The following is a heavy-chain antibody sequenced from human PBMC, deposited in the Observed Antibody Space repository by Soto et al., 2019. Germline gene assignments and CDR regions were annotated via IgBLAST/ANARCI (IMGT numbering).Heavy chain of an antibody. D-gene: IGHD1-1*01. V-gene: IGHV3-33*01. CDR2: IWYDGSNK. CDR1: GFTFSNYG. J-gene: IGHJ6*02. CDR3: ARELATVADYYYYGMDV. Sequence: QVQLVESGGGVVQPGRSLRLSCAASGFTFSNYGMHWVRQAPGKGLEWVTVIWYDGSNKYYADSVKGRFTISRDNSKNXXYLQMNSLRAEDTAVYYCARELATVADYYYYGMDVWGQGTTVTVSS.